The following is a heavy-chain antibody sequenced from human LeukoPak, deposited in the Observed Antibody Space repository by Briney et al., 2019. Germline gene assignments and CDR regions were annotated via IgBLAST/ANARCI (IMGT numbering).Heavy chain of an antibody. CDR2: IYYSGST. Sequence: SETLSLTCTVSGGSISSYYWSWIRQPPGKGLAWIGYIYYSGSTNYNPSLRSRVTISVDTSKNQFSLRLSSVTAADTAVYYCARGVARSSKFHFSYYFDYWGQGTLVTVSS. V-gene: IGHV4-59*01. CDR1: GGSISSYY. D-gene: IGHD6-6*01. CDR3: ARGVARSSKFHFSYYFDY. J-gene: IGHJ4*02.